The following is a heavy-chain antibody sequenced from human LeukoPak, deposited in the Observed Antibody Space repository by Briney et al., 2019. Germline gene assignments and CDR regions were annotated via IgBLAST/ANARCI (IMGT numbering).Heavy chain of an antibody. V-gene: IGHV3-66*01. CDR3: ARGQTDLLRNYFDY. CDR2: IYAGGNT. J-gene: IGHJ4*02. Sequence: GGSLRLSCEGSGFTFSTYWMSWVRQAPGKGLEWLSIIYAGGNTYSTDSVKGRFTISRDNSRNTVYLQMTNLRDDDTAVYYCARGQTDLLRNYFDYWGPGTPVTVSS. CDR1: GFTFSTYW.